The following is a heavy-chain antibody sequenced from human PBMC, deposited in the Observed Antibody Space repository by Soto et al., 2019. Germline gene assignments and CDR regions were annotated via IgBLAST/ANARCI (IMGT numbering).Heavy chain of an antibody. CDR2: INHSGST. CDR3: ARGGANIVVVPAAPYYFDY. D-gene: IGHD2-2*01. CDR1: GGSFSGYY. V-gene: IGHV4-34*01. J-gene: IGHJ4*02. Sequence: PSETLSLTCAVYGGSFSGYYWSWIRQPPGKGLEWIGEINHSGSTNYNPSLKSRVTISVDTSKNQFSLKLSSVTAADTAVYYCARGGANIVVVPAAPYYFDYWGQGTLVPVSS.